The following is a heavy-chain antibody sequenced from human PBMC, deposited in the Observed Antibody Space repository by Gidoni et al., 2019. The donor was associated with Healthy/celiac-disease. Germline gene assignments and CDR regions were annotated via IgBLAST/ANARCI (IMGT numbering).Heavy chain of an antibody. Sequence: EVQLVVSGGGWVKPGGSLRLSCAASGFTFSDACMNWVRQAPGKGLEWVGRIKSNTDGGTTDYASPVKGRFTISRDDSKNTLYLQMNSLKTEDTAVYYCTTVRFDYWGQGTLVTVSS. CDR1: GFTFSDAC. J-gene: IGHJ4*02. CDR3: TTVRFDY. V-gene: IGHV3-15*07. CDR2: IKSNTDGGTT.